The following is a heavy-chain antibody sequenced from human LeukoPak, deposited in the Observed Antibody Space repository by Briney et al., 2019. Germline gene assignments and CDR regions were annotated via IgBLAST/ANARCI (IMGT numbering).Heavy chain of an antibody. Sequence: GGSLRLSCAASGFTFSSYSMNWVRQAPGKGLEWVSSISSSSSYIYYADSVKGRFTISRDNAKNSLYLQMNSLRAEDTAVYYCTLYDSSGYYALGMDVWGQGTTVTVSS. CDR1: GFTFSSYS. CDR2: ISSSSSYI. D-gene: IGHD3-22*01. V-gene: IGHV3-21*01. J-gene: IGHJ6*02. CDR3: TLYDSSGYYALGMDV.